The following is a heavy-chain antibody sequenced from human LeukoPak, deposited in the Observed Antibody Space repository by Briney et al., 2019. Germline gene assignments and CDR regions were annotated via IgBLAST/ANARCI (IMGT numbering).Heavy chain of an antibody. Sequence: GGSLRLSCAASGFTFSSYAMSWVRQAPGKGLEWVSAISGSGGSTYYADSVKGRFTISRGNSKNTLYLQMNSLRAEDTAVYYCAKGGEYSGSYNPPDYWGQGTLVTVSS. CDR2: ISGSGGST. J-gene: IGHJ4*02. V-gene: IGHV3-23*01. CDR1: GFTFSSYA. D-gene: IGHD1-26*01. CDR3: AKGGEYSGSYNPPDY.